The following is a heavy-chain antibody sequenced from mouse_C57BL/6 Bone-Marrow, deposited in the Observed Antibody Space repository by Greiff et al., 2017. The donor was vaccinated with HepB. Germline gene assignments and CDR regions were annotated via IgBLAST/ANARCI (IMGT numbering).Heavy chain of an antibody. J-gene: IGHJ2*01. CDR3: GRVDGYFVDY. D-gene: IGHD2-3*01. V-gene: IGHV1-80*01. Sequence: VKLQESGAELVKPGASVKISCKASGYAFSSYWMNWVKQRPGKGLEWIGQIYPGDGDTNYNGKFKGKATLNADKSSSPAYMQLSSLTSEDSAVYFCGRVDGYFVDYWGQGTTLTVSS. CDR1: GYAFSSYW. CDR2: IYPGDGDT.